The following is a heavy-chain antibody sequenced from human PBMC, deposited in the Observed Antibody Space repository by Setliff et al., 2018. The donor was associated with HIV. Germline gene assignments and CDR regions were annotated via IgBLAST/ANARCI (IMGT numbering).Heavy chain of an antibody. D-gene: IGHD3-22*01. CDR2: IYASGST. CDR3: ARKGKYYYDSSGYSN. J-gene: IGHJ1*01. V-gene: IGHV4-59*12. Sequence: SETLSLTCTVSGGSISNYYWSWIRQPPGKGLEWIGYIYASGSTNYSPSLKSRVTIPVDTSKNQFSLKLSSVTAADTAVYYCARKGKYYYDSSGYSNWGQGTLVTVSS. CDR1: GGSISNYY.